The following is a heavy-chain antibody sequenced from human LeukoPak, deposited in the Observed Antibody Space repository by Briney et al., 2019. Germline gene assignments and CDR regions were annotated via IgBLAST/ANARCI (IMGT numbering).Heavy chain of an antibody. CDR1: GFTVSNSY. V-gene: IGHV3-53*01. D-gene: IGHD3-22*01. CDR3: AKGDITMIPD. CDR2: IYSGGST. J-gene: IGHJ4*02. Sequence: PGGSLRISCAAPGFTVSNSYLSWVRQAPRKGLEWVSVIYSGGSTYYADSVKGRFTISRDNSKNTLYLQMNSLRAEDTAVYYCAKGDITMIPDWGQGTLVTVSS.